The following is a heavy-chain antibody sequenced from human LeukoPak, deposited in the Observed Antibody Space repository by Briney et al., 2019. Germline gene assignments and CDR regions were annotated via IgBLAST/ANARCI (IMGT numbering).Heavy chain of an antibody. Sequence: PGGSLRLSCAASEFTFSTYWMSWVRQAPGKGLEWVANIKQDGSEKYYVDSVRGRFAISRDNAKNLLYLQMNSLRAEDTAVYYCARVRDGYNYGIDYWGQGTLVTVSS. CDR2: IKQDGSEK. CDR3: ARVRDGYNYGIDY. CDR1: EFTFSTYW. V-gene: IGHV3-7*03. J-gene: IGHJ4*02. D-gene: IGHD5-24*01.